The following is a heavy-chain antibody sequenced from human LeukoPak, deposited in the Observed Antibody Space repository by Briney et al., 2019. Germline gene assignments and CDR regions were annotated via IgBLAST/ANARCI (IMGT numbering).Heavy chain of an antibody. D-gene: IGHD1-26*01. CDR2: IYYSGST. Sequence: SETLSLTCTVSGGSISSSSYYWGWIRQPPGKGLEWIGSIYYSGSTYYNPSLKSRFTISVDTSKNQFSLKLSSVTAADTAVYYCARRFAGSYGIYFDYWGQGTLVTVSS. CDR3: ARRFAGSYGIYFDY. V-gene: IGHV4-39*01. J-gene: IGHJ4*02. CDR1: GGSISSSSYY.